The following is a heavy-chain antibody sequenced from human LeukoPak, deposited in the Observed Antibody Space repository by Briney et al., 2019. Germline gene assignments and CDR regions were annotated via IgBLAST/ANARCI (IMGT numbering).Heavy chain of an antibody. J-gene: IGHJ4*02. CDR1: GFTFSSYS. CDR3: AKDDAWLRFGE. D-gene: IGHD3-10*01. Sequence: GGSLRLSCAASGFTFSSYSMNWVRQAPGKGLEWVSYISSSSSSIYYADSVKGRFTISRDNSKNTLYLEVISLTAEDTAVYYCAKDDAWLRFGEWSQGTLVTVSS. CDR2: ISSSSSSI. V-gene: IGHV3-48*01.